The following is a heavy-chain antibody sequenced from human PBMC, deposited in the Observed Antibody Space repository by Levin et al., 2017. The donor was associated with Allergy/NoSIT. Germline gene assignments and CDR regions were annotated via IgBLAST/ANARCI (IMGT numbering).Heavy chain of an antibody. J-gene: IGHJ6*02. Sequence: GGSLRLSCAASGFTFSSYAMHWVRQAPGKGLEWVAVISYDGSNKYYADSVKGRFTISRDNSKNTLYLQMNSLRAEDTAVYYCARKVPAARYYYYGMDVWGQGTTVTVSS. CDR1: GFTFSSYA. CDR3: ARKVPAARYYYYGMDV. V-gene: IGHV3-30-3*01. CDR2: ISYDGSNK. D-gene: IGHD2-2*01.